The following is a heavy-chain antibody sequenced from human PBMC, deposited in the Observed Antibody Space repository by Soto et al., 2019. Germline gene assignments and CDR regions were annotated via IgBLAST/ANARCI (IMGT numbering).Heavy chain of an antibody. Sequence: SETLSLTCAVYGGSFSGYYWSWIRQPPGKGLEWIGEINHSGSTNYNPSLKSRVTISVDTSKNQFSLKLSSVTAADTAVYYCARGGLCGTRGIDYWGQGTLDTVSS. V-gene: IGHV4-34*01. CDR2: INHSGST. J-gene: IGHJ4*02. D-gene: IGHD3-10*02. CDR1: GGSFSGYY. CDR3: ARGGLCGTRGIDY.